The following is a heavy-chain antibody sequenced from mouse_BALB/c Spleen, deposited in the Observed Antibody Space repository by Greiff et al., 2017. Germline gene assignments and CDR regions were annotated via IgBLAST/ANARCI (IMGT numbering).Heavy chain of an antibody. D-gene: IGHD1-1*01. Sequence: DVKLVESGGGLVKPGGSLKLSCAASGFTFSSYAMSWVRQTPEKRLEWVASISSGGSTYYPDSVKGRFTISRDNARNILYLQMSSLRSEDTAMYYCAREDYGSSPLDDWGQGTTLTVSS. V-gene: IGHV5-6-5*01. CDR1: GFTFSSYA. CDR3: AREDYGSSPLDD. J-gene: IGHJ2*01. CDR2: ISSGGST.